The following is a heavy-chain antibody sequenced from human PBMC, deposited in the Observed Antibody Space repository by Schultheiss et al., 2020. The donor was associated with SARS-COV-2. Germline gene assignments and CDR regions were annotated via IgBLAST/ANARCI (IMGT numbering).Heavy chain of an antibody. CDR3: ARRGNYVSFDY. Sequence: GESLKISCAASGFTFSDHYMSWIRQAPGKGLEWISYVSNTGTIPYYVDSVKGRFTISRDNAKNSLFLQMNSLRADDTAVYYCARRGNYVSFDYWGQGTLVTVSS. CDR2: VSNTGTIP. J-gene: IGHJ4*02. CDR1: GFTFSDHY. D-gene: IGHD3-10*02. V-gene: IGHV3-11*04.